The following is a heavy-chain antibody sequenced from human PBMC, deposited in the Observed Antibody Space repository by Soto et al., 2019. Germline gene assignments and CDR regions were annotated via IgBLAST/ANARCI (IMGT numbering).Heavy chain of an antibody. D-gene: IGHD4-17*01. CDR2: IFWSGGSV. J-gene: IGHJ6*02. Sequence: EVQLVESGGGLVQPGRSLRLSCVVSGLTFDEHAMHWVRQGPGKGLEWVSGIFWSGGSVGYADSVKGRFIVSRDKAKNSLYLQMDSLRAEDTALYYCARDLTPGGADVWGQGTPVTVSS. CDR1: GLTFDEHA. CDR3: ARDLTPGGADV. V-gene: IGHV3-9*01.